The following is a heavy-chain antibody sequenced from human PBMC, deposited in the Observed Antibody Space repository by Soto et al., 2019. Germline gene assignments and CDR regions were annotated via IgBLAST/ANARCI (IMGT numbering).Heavy chain of an antibody. D-gene: IGHD1-26*01. V-gene: IGHV1-69*13. Sequence: GASVKVSCKASGGTFSSYAISWVRQAPGQGLEWMGGIIPIFGTANYAQKLQARVTITAYESTSTAYMELSSQRSEDTAVYYCARDHGEWELRERGDDFDIWGQGTMVTVSS. J-gene: IGHJ3*02. CDR2: IIPIFGTA. CDR3: ARDHGEWELRERGDDFDI. CDR1: GGTFSSYA.